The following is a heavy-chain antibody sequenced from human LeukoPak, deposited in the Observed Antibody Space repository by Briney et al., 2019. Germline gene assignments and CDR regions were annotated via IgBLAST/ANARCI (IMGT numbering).Heavy chain of an antibody. CDR1: GGTFSSYA. J-gene: IGHJ4*02. Sequence: GASVKVSCKASGGTFSSYAIRWVRQAPGQGLEWMGRIIPILGIANYAQKFQGRVTITADKSTSTAYMELSSLRSEDTAVYYCARGYDSSGYYNPWGQGTLVTVSS. CDR3: ARGYDSSGYYNP. CDR2: IIPILGIA. D-gene: IGHD3-22*01. V-gene: IGHV1-69*04.